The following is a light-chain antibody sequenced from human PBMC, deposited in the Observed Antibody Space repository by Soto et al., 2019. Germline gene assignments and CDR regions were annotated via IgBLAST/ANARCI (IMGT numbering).Light chain of an antibody. CDR1: QTIDSW. CDR3: QQYHIYSGR. CDR2: KAS. Sequence: DIQMTQSPSTLSASVGDRVTITCRASQTIDSWLAWYQQRPGKSPNLLIYKASTLASGVPSRFSGSGSGTEFALPISSLQPDDFATYSCQQYHIYSGRFGQGTKVDIK. J-gene: IGKJ1*01. V-gene: IGKV1-5*03.